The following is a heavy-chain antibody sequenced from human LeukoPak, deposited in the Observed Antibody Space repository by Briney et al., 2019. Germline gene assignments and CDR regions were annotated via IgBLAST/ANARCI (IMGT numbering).Heavy chain of an antibody. J-gene: IGHJ5*02. V-gene: IGHV3-53*01. D-gene: IGHD6-13*01. CDR1: GFTVSSNY. CDR3: ARDRSSSWYVTGWFDP. Sequence: GGSLRLSCAASGFTVSSNYMSWVRQAPGKGLEWVSVIYSGGSTYYADSAKGRFTISRDNSKNTLYLQMNSLRAEDTAVYYCARDRSSSWYVTGWFDPWGQGTLVTVSS. CDR2: IYSGGST.